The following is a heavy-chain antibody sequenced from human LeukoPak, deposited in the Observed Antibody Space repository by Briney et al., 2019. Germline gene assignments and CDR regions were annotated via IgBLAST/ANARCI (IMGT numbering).Heavy chain of an antibody. Sequence: GGSLRLSCAASGFTFRNYGMHWVRQSPDKELEWVAAIWYDGSKRLYADSVKGRFTISRDDSENALYLQMNSLRAEDTALYYCARDYCSTSFCYDNWGQGTLVTVSS. CDR3: ARDYCSTSFCYDN. CDR2: IWYDGSKR. D-gene: IGHD2-2*01. V-gene: IGHV3-33*01. CDR1: GFTFRNYG. J-gene: IGHJ4*02.